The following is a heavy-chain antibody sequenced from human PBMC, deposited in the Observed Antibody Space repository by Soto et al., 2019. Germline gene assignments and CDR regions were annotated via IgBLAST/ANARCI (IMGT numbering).Heavy chain of an antibody. D-gene: IGHD3-9*01. V-gene: IGHV4-39*01. CDR1: GDSISDTIYY. Sequence: SETLSLTCRVSGDSISDTIYYWGWVRQSLGKRLEWIGSIHYSGTTQFHPSLKTRVTISVDTSKNEFPPRQRSVTAADTAIYFCAGHLKAGAVPRAFWGQGIRVTVSS. J-gene: IGHJ4*02. CDR3: AGHLKAGAVPRAF. CDR2: IHYSGTT.